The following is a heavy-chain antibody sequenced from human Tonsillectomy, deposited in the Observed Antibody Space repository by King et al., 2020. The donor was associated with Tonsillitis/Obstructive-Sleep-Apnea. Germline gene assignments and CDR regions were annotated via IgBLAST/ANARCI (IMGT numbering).Heavy chain of an antibody. J-gene: IGHJ4*02. CDR1: GFSFSTYW. V-gene: IGHV3-7*03. Sequence: VQLVESGGGLVQPGGSLRLSCAASGFSFSTYWMSWVRQAPGKGLEWVANIKQDGSEKYYVDSVKGRFTISRDNAKNSLYLQMNSLRDEDTAVYYCAGGGNYFDYWGQGTLVTVSS. D-gene: IGHD3-16*01. CDR3: AGGGNYFDY. CDR2: IKQDGSEK.